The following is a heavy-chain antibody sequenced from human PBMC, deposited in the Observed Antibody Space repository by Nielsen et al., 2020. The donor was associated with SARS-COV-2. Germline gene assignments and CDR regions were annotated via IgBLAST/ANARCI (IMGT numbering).Heavy chain of an antibody. Sequence: GESLKISCAASGFIFSGSTMNWVRQASGKGLEWVGRIRSKANIYATAYAASVKGTFTISRDDSKNTAYLQMNSLRTEDTAIYHCTRVNPISGSWFDAFHIWGQGTLIAVSS. V-gene: IGHV3-73*01. D-gene: IGHD6-13*01. J-gene: IGHJ3*02. CDR3: TRVNPISGSWFDAFHI. CDR1: GFIFSGST. CDR2: IRSKANIYAT.